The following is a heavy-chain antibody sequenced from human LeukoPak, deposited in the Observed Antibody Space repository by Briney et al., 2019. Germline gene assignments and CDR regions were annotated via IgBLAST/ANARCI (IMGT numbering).Heavy chain of an antibody. J-gene: IGHJ3*02. D-gene: IGHD4-23*01. CDR1: GYSFIGYG. V-gene: IGHV1-18*01. CDR3: ARDRTSTVATPSDAFDI. CDR2: ISAFNGNT. Sequence: ASVKVSCKASGYSFIGYGITWVRQAPGQGLEWRGWISAFNGNTNYAQKIQGRVTMTTDTSTSTAYMELKSLRSDDTAVYYCARDRTSTVATPSDAFDIWGQGTMVTVSS.